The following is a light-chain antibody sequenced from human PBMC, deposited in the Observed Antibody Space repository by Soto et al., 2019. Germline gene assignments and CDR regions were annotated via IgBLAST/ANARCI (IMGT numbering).Light chain of an antibody. CDR2: GAS. Sequence: PGETATLSCRASQSLSNTYISWYQQKPGQAPRLLIYGASTRATGIPARFSGSGSGTDFTLTISSLQPEDFALYYCHQDFDLPLTFGGGTKVDIK. CDR1: QSLSNTY. V-gene: IGKV3D-7*01. J-gene: IGKJ4*01. CDR3: HQDFDLPLT.